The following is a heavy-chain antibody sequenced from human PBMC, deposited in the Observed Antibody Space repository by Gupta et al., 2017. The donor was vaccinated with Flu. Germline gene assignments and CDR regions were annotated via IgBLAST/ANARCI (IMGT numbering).Heavy chain of an antibody. CDR1: GFTFSSYD. Sequence: EVQLVESGGGLVQPGGSLRLSCAASGFTFSSYDMKWVRQAPGKGLEWSSYISSSGSTINYADSVKGRFTISRDNAKNSLYLQMNSLRAEDTAVYYCARGLSDYGGNSNFDYWGQGTLVTVSS. V-gene: IGHV3-48*03. CDR3: ARGLSDYGGNSNFDY. D-gene: IGHD4-17*01. CDR2: ISSSGSTI. J-gene: IGHJ4*02.